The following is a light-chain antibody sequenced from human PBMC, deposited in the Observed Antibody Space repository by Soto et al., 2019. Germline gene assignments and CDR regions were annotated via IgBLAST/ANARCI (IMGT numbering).Light chain of an antibody. V-gene: IGKV1-5*01. CDR1: QSISSW. J-gene: IGKJ3*01. CDR3: QQLNNYPPFT. Sequence: DIPMTQSPSTLSASVGDRVTITCRASQSISSWLAWYQQKPGKAPKLLIYDASNLESGVPSRFSGGGSGTEFSLTISSLQPDDFATYYCQQLNNYPPFTFGPGTTVDLE. CDR2: DAS.